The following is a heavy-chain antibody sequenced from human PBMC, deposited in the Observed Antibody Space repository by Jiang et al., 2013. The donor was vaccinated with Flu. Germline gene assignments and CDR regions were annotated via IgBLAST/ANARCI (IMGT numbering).Heavy chain of an antibody. Sequence: TFSSYGMHWVRQAPGTGLEWVAVISYDGSHKYADSVKSRFTISRDNSKNTLDLQMNSLRFEDTAVYYCAKVLMIRGPDFYFYGMDGWGQGTTVTVSS. V-gene: IGHV3-30*18. CDR3: AKVLMIRGPDFYFYGMDG. D-gene: IGHD3-10*01. J-gene: IGHJ6*02. CDR1: TFSSYG. CDR2: ISYDGSHK.